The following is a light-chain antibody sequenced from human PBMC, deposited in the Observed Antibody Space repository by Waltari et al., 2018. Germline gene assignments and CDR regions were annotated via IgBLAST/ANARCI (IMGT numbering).Light chain of an antibody. Sequence: DIQLTQSPSFLSASAGDRVTITCRASQGISSYLVWYQQKPGEAPKRLIHAASSLQSGVPSRFSGSGSGTEFTLTISSLQPEDSATYYCQQVKSYPLTFGGGTKVEIK. CDR1: QGISSY. CDR2: AAS. J-gene: IGKJ4*01. V-gene: IGKV1-9*01. CDR3: QQVKSYPLT.